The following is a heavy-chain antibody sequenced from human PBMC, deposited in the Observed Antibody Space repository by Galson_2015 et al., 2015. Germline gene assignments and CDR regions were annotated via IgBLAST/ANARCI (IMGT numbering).Heavy chain of an antibody. V-gene: IGHV5-51*01. J-gene: IGHJ5*02. CDR1: GYSFASYW. D-gene: IGHD2-2*02. CDR2: IYPGDSDT. CDR3: ARQIGYCSSTSCYTSWFDP. Sequence: QSGAEVKKPGESLKISCKGSGYSFASYWIGWVRQMPGKGLEWMGIIYPGDSDTRYSPSFQGQVTISADKSISTAYLQWSSLKASDTAMYYCARQIGYCSSTSCYTSWFDPWGQGTLVTVSS.